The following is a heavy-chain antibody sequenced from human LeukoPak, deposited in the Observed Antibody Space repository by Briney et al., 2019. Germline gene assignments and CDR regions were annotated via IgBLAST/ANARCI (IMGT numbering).Heavy chain of an antibody. V-gene: IGHV4-39*07. CDR1: GGSISSYY. D-gene: IGHD6-19*01. CDR3: ARTDSSGWYFGTFDP. J-gene: IGHJ5*02. Sequence: PSETLSLTCTVSGGSISSYYWGWIRQPPGKGLEWIGSIYYSGSTYYNPSLKSRVTISVDTSKNQFSLKLSSVTAADTAVYYCARTDSSGWYFGTFDPWGQGTLVTVSS. CDR2: IYYSGST.